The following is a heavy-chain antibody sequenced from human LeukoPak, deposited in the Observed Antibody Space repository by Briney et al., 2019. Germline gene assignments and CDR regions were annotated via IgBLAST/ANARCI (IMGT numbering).Heavy chain of an antibody. CDR3: ARNLPAADY. J-gene: IGHJ4*02. V-gene: IGHV3-48*04. CDR1: GFTFSSHT. D-gene: IGHD2-2*01. CDR2: ISSTSTVI. Sequence: GGSLRLSCAASGFTFSSHTMNWVRQAPGKGLEWVSYISSTSTVIYYADSVKGRFTISRDNAKNSLYLQMNSLRAEDTAVYYCARNLPAADYWGRGTLVTVSS.